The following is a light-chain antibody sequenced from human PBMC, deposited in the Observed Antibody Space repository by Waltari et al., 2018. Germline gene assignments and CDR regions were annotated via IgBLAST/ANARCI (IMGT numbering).Light chain of an antibody. CDR3: SSYAGSNNQV. CDR1: SSDVGGYKY. Sequence: QSALTQPPSASGSPGQSVTISCTGTSSDVGGYKYVSWYQQHPGKAPKIIIYEVSKRPTGVPERFSGSKSGNTASLTVSWLQAEDEADYYCSSYAGSNNQVFGTGTKVTVL. J-gene: IGLJ1*01. V-gene: IGLV2-8*01. CDR2: EVS.